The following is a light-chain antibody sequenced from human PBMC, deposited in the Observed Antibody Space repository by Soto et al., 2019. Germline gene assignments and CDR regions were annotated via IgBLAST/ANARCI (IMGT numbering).Light chain of an antibody. V-gene: IGKV3-20*01. CDR2: GAS. CDR1: QSVGYN. J-gene: IGKJ5*01. Sequence: EIVLTQSPGSLSLSPGERATLSCRASQSVGYNMAWYQQKPGQPPKLLIFGASSRATDIPPRFSGGGSGTDFTLTISRLEPDDFALYYCQHYGASPITFGQGTRLEIK. CDR3: QHYGASPIT.